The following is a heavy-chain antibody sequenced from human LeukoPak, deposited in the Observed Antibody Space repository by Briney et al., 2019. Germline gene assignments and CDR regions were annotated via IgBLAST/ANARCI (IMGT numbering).Heavy chain of an antibody. CDR2: INHSGST. V-gene: IGHV4-34*01. Sequence: SETLSLTCAVYGGSFSGYYWSWIRQPPGKGLEWIGEINHSGSTNYNPSLKSRVTISVDTSKNQFSLKLSSVTAADTAVYYCARDYGDYGYHAFDIWGQGTMVTVSS. CDR1: GGSFSGYY. D-gene: IGHD4-17*01. CDR3: ARDYGDYGYHAFDI. J-gene: IGHJ3*02.